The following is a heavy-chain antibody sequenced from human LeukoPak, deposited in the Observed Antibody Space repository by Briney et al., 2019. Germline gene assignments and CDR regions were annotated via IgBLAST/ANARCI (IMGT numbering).Heavy chain of an antibody. Sequence: ASVKVSCKASGYTFTSYYMHWVRQAPGQGLEWMGWINTNTGNPTYAQGFTGRFVFSLDTSVSTAYLQISSLKAGDTAVYYCARDGQLARGAFDIWGQGTMVTVSS. CDR3: ARDGQLARGAFDI. CDR2: INTNTGNP. J-gene: IGHJ3*02. CDR1: GYTFTSYY. D-gene: IGHD6-6*01. V-gene: IGHV7-4-1*02.